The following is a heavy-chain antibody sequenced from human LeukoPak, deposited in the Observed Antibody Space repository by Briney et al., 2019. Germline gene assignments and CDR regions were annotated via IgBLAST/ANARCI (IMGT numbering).Heavy chain of an antibody. V-gene: IGHV3-23*01. CDR1: GFTFSSYA. CDR3: ARPPWGSGGSCYFDY. J-gene: IGHJ4*02. CDR2: ISGSGGST. D-gene: IGHD2-15*01. Sequence: GGSLRLSCAASGFTFSSYAMSWVRQAPGKGLEWVSAISGSGGSTYYADSVKGRFTISRDNSKNTLYLQMNSLRAEDTAVYYCARPPWGSGGSCYFDYWGQGTLVTVSS.